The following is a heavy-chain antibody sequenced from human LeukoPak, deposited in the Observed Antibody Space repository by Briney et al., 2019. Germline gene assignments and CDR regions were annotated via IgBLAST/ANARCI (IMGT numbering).Heavy chain of an antibody. CDR2: MNPNSGNT. CDR3: ARDGDYYGSGNFDY. V-gene: IGHV1-8*03. J-gene: IGHJ4*02. CDR1: GYTFTSYD. D-gene: IGHD3-10*01. Sequence: GASVKVSCKASGYTFTSYDINWVRQATEQGLEWMGWMNPNSGNTGYAQKFQGRVTITRDTSISTAYMELSSLRSEDTAVYYCARDGDYYGSGNFDYWGQGTLVTVSS.